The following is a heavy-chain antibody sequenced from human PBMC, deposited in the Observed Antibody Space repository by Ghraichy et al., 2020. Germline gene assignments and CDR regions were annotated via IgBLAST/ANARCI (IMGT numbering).Heavy chain of an antibody. CDR1: GFPFSGYN. J-gene: IGHJ6*02. CDR2: ISSSSRAI. CDR3: ARASTVVRFYYFDGMDV. D-gene: IGHD4-23*01. Sequence: ETLSLTCVGSGFPFSGYNMNWVRQSPGKGLEWVSYISSSSRAIFYADSVKGRFTISRDNAQNSLFLQMNGLRDDDTAIYYCARASTVVRFYYFDGMDVWGQGTTVIVSS. V-gene: IGHV3-48*02.